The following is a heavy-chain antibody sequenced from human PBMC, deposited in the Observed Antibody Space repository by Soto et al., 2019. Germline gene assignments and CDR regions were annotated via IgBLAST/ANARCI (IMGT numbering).Heavy chain of an antibody. CDR3: TREDSFFTYGMDV. Sequence: PGGSLRLSCSASGFTFGDYGMNWVRQAPGKGLEWISFIRSETFGGTAEYAASVKGRFIISRDDSKRTTYLQLNDLKAEDTAVYYRTREDSFFTYGMDVWGQGTTVTVSS. CDR1: GFTFGDYG. CDR2: IRSETFGGTA. J-gene: IGHJ6*02. V-gene: IGHV3-49*04. D-gene: IGHD3-10*01.